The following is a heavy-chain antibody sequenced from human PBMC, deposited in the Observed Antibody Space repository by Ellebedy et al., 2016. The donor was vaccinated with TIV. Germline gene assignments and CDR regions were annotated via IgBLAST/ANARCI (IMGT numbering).Heavy chain of an antibody. CDR1: GFTFSTYE. CDR2: IKSSGDTI. J-gene: IGHJ6*02. V-gene: IGHV3-48*03. CDR3: ARDLYYGIDF. Sequence: GESLKISCVGSGFTFSTYEMSWVRQVPGKGLEWLSYIKSSGDTIYYADSVKGRFTISRDNAKNTLYLQMNSLRADDTAVYYCARDLYYGIDFWGQGTTVTVSS.